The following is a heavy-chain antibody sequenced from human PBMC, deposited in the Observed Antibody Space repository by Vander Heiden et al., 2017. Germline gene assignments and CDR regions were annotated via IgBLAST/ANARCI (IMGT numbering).Heavy chain of an antibody. D-gene: IGHD3-22*01. V-gene: IGHV4-4*07. CDR2: IYTGGST. CDR1: GGSMGNYY. CDR3: VGNYYDSRGYYFIDS. J-gene: IGHJ4*02. Sequence: QVQLQESGPGLVMPSETLSLTCAVSGGSMGNYYWTWLRQPAGKALEWLGRIYTGGSTNYNPSLKSRVTMSVATSKNQFSLKLTSVTAADTAVYYCVGNYYDSRGYYFIDSWGQGTLVTVS.